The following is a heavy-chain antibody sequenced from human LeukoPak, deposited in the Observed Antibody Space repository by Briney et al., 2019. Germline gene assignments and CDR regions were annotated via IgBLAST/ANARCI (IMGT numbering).Heavy chain of an antibody. Sequence: GGSLRLSCAASGFTFSSSEMNWVRQAPGRGLEWVSYISSSGNTIYYADSVKGRFTISGDNAKNSLYLQMNSLRSEDTAVYYCARDRRLGIDYWGQGTLVTVSS. V-gene: IGHV3-48*03. J-gene: IGHJ4*02. CDR1: GFTFSSSE. CDR2: ISSSGNTI. CDR3: ARDRRLGIDY. D-gene: IGHD1-14*01.